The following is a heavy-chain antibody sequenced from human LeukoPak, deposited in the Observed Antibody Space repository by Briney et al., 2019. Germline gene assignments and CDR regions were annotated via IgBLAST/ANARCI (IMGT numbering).Heavy chain of an antibody. CDR3: ARETSHFDY. CDR1: GDRVSSNSVA. J-gene: IGHJ4*02. Sequence: SQTLSLTCVISGDRVSSNSVAWNWIRQSPSGGLEWLGRTYYRSSWYNDYAVSVRSRINIKPDTSKNQSFLQLNSVTPEDTAVYYCARETSHFDYWGQGTLVTVSS. CDR2: TYYRSSWYN. V-gene: IGHV6-1*01.